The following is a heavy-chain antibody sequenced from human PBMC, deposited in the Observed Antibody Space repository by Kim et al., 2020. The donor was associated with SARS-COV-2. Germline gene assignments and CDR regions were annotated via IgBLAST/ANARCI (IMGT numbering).Heavy chain of an antibody. D-gene: IGHD3-3*01. CDR3: ARSRITIFGVVYDAFDI. V-gene: IGHV7-4-1*02. J-gene: IGHJ3*02. CDR1: GYTFTSYA. CDR2: INTNTGNP. Sequence: ASVKVSCKASGYTFTSYAMNWVRQAPGQGLEWMGWINTNTGNPTYAQGFTGRFVFSLDTSVSTAYLQISSLKAEDTAVYYCARSRITIFGVVYDAFDIWGQGTMVTVSS.